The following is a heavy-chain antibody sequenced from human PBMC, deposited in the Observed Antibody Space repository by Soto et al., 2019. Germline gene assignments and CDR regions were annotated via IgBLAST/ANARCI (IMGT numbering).Heavy chain of an antibody. J-gene: IGHJ4*02. CDR3: AKDWAGIAVAGTLALNY. D-gene: IGHD6-19*01. Sequence: GGSLRLSCAASGFTFSSYGMHWVRQAPGKGLEWVAVISYDGSNKYYADSVKGRFTISRDNSKNTLYLQMNSLRAEDTAVYYCAKDWAGIAVAGTLALNYWGQGTQVTVSS. CDR2: ISYDGSNK. V-gene: IGHV3-30*18. CDR1: GFTFSSYG.